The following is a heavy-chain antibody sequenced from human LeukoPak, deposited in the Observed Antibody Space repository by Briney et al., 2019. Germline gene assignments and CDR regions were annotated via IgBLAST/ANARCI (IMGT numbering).Heavy chain of an antibody. CDR2: ITGSGGKT. D-gene: IGHD6-19*01. V-gene: IGHV3-23*01. J-gene: IGHJ5*02. Sequence: GGSLRLSCEASGFTFINSAMSWVRQAPGKGLEWVSGITGSGGKTYYADSVKGQFTISRDDSKSTLYLQMNNLRVEDTAVYYCAKGGSVAGRFDPWGQGTLVTVSS. CDR1: GFTFINSA. CDR3: AKGGSVAGRFDP.